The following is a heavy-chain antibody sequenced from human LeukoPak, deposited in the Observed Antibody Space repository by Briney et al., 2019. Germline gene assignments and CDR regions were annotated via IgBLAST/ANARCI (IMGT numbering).Heavy chain of an antibody. Sequence: SETLSLTCTVAGGSISSHYWSWIRQPPGKGLEWIGYIYYSGSTNYNPSLKSRVTISVDTSKNQFSLKLSSVTAADTAVYYCARTGAVAGTTGGYDYWGQGTLVTVSS. D-gene: IGHD6-19*01. CDR3: ARTGAVAGTTGGYDY. J-gene: IGHJ4*02. V-gene: IGHV4-59*11. CDR2: IYYSGST. CDR1: GGSISSHY.